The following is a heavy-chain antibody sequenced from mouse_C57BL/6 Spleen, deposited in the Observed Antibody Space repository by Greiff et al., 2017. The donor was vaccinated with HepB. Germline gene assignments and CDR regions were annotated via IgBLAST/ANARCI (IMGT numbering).Heavy chain of an antibody. CDR1: GYTFTSYG. CDR2: IYPRSGNT. Sequence: QVQLQQSGAELARPGASVKLSCKASGYTFTSYGISWVKQRTGQGLEWIGEIYPRSGNTYYNEKFKGKATLTADKSSSTAYMELRSLTSEDSAVYFCARGDYGSLYWYFDVWGTGTTVTVSS. CDR3: ARGDYGSLYWYFDV. D-gene: IGHD1-1*01. V-gene: IGHV1-81*01. J-gene: IGHJ1*03.